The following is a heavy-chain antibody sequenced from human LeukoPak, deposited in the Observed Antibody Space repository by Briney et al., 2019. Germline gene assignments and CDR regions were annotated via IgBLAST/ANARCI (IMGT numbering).Heavy chain of an antibody. CDR2: IRSKGYGGTT. Sequence: PGGSLRLSCAASGFTFSSYAMSWGRPAPGKGLEWGGFIRSKGYGGTTEYAASVKGRFAISRDDSKSIAYLQMNSLKTEDTAVYYCTRGPTQQWVYYGMDVWGQGTTVIVSS. J-gene: IGHJ6*02. V-gene: IGHV3-49*04. D-gene: IGHD5-18*01. CDR3: TRGPTQQWVYYGMDV. CDR1: GFTFSSYA.